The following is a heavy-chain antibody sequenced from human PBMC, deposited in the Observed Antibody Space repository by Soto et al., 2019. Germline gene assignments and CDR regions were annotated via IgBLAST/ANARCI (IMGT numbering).Heavy chain of an antibody. CDR2: ISAHNGNT. J-gene: IGHJ4*02. CDR3: ARGRYGDY. CDR1: GYTFTTYG. D-gene: IGHD1-1*01. Sequence: QVHLVQSGAEVKKPGASVKVSCKGSGYTFTTYGITWVRQAPGQGLEWMGWISAHNGNTNYAQKLPGRVTVTRDTSTSTAYMELRSLRSDDTAVYYWARGRYGDYWGQGALVTVSS. V-gene: IGHV1-18*01.